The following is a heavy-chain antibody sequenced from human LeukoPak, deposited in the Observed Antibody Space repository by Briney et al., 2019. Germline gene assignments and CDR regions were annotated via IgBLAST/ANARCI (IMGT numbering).Heavy chain of an antibody. J-gene: IGHJ4*02. Sequence: PGGSLRLSCAASGFTVSSNYMSWVRQAPGKGLKWVSVIYSGGSTYYADSVKGRFTISRDNSKNTLYLQMNSLRAEDTAVYYCARDLWFGELLLYYWGQGTLVTVSS. CDR1: GFTVSSNY. CDR2: IYSGGST. V-gene: IGHV3-53*01. D-gene: IGHD3-10*01. CDR3: ARDLWFGELLLYY.